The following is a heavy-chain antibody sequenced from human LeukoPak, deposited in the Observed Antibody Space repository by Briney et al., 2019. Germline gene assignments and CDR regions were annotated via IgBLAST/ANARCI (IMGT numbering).Heavy chain of an antibody. CDR1: GGTFSSYA. CDR3: ARERMGSDFDY. Sequence: GASVKVSRKASGGTFSSYAISWVRQAPGQGLERMGGIIPIFGTANYAQKFQGRVTITADESTSTAYMELSSLRSEDTAVYYCARERMGSDFDYWGQGTLVTVSS. D-gene: IGHD3-10*01. V-gene: IGHV1-69*13. CDR2: IIPIFGTA. J-gene: IGHJ4*02.